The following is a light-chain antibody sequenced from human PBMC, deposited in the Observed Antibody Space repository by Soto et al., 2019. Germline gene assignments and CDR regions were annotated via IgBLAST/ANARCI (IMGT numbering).Light chain of an antibody. J-gene: IGLJ2*01. CDR1: SSDVGGYNY. CDR3: SSYTSSITLV. CDR2: DVN. V-gene: IGLV2-14*01. Sequence: QSAPTQPASVSGSPGQSITISCTGTSSDVGGYNYVSWYQQHPGKAPKLMIYDVNNRPSGVSNRFSGSKSGNTASLTISGLQAEDEGDYYCSSYTSSITLVFGGGTKLTVL.